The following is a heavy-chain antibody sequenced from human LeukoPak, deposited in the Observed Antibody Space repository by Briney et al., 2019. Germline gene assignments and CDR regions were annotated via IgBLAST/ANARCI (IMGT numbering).Heavy chain of an antibody. CDR3: ARKWGYYDSSGYYYDYDAFDI. CDR1: GGSISSGSYY. D-gene: IGHD3-22*01. V-gene: IGHV4-61*02. J-gene: IGHJ3*02. Sequence: SETLSLTCTVSGGSISSGSYYWHWIRQPAGKGLEWIGLIYTSGSTKYNPSLQSRVTISVDTSKNQFSLKLSSVTAADTAVYYCARKWGYYDSSGYYYDYDAFDIWGQGTMVTVSS. CDR2: IYTSGST.